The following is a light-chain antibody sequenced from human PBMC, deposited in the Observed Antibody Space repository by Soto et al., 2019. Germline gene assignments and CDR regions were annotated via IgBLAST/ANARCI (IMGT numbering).Light chain of an antibody. Sequence: QSVLTQPASVSGSPGQSITISCTGPSSDVGGYNYVSWYQQHPGKAPKLMIYEVSNRPSGVSNRFSGSKSGNTASLTISGLQAEDEADYYCSSYTSSLYVFGTGTKVTVL. V-gene: IGLV2-14*01. J-gene: IGLJ1*01. CDR1: SSDVGGYNY. CDR2: EVS. CDR3: SSYTSSLYV.